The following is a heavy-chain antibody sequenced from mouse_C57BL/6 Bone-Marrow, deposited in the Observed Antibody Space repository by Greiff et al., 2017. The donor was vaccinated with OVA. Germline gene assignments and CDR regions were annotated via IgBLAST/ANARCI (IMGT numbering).Heavy chain of an antibody. J-gene: IGHJ3*01. CDR1: GFTFSDYG. V-gene: IGHV5-17*01. Sequence: DVKLVESGGGLVKPGGSLKLSCAASGFTFSDYGMHWVRQAPEKGLEWVAYISSGSSTFYYADTVKGRFTISRDNAKNTLFLQMTSLRSEDTAMYYCAYVGFAYWGQGTLVTVSA. CDR3: AYVGFAY. CDR2: ISSGSSTF.